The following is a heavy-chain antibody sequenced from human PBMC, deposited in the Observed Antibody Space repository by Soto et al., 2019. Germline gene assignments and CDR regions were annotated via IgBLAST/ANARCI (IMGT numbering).Heavy chain of an antibody. CDR2: IIPIFGTA. J-gene: IGHJ4*02. Sequence: VASVKVSCKASGGTFSRYSISWVRQAPGQGLEWMGGIIPIFGTANYAQKFQGRVTITADESTSTAYMELSSLRSEDTAVYYCARERGYSYVYYFDYWGQGTLVTVSS. CDR1: GGTFSRYS. D-gene: IGHD5-18*01. CDR3: ARERGYSYVYYFDY. V-gene: IGHV1-69*13.